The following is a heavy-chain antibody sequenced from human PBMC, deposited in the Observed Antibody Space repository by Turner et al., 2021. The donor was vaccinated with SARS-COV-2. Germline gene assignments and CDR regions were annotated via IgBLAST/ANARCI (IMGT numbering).Heavy chain of an antibody. D-gene: IGHD3-16*01. J-gene: IGHJ5*02. Sequence: QVELQESGPKLLKPSDTLSPSCSVAVHAISCYYWHGKRQPPGKGIEWIANNFYTGSPSFNPSLTDRATMSVDTSENQFFLHLKSVTPADTTVYHCARGAYASVSLNKFDAWGQGILVSVSS. CDR3: ARGAYASVSLNKFDA. CDR2: NFYTGSP. V-gene: IGHV4-59*07. CDR1: VHAISCYY.